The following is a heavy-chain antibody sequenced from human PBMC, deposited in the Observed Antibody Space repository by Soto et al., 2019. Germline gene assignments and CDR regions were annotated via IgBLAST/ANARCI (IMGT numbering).Heavy chain of an antibody. V-gene: IGHV4-59*01. J-gene: IGHJ6*02. D-gene: IGHD6-13*01. Sequence: SETLSLTCTVSGGSISGYYWSWIRQAPGKGLEYIGYIYYRGSTNYNPSLKSRVTMSVDTSRNQFSLKVNSVTAADTAVYYCASQKLPPFSYSLDVWGQGTTVTVSS. CDR2: IYYRGST. CDR3: ASQKLPPFSYSLDV. CDR1: GGSISGYY.